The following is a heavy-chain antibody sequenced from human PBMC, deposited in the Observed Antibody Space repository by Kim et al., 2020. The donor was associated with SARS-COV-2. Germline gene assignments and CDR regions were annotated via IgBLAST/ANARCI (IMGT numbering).Heavy chain of an antibody. Sequence: SETLSLTCTVSGGSISSNAYYWDWIRQPPGKGLEWIGSISYSGRTYSNPSLKSRVTISVDTSKNQISLKLSSVTAADTGVYYCARGIFGVVIIPYYYYYMDVWGKGTTVPVSS. CDR2: ISYSGRT. D-gene: IGHD3-3*01. CDR1: GGSISSNAYY. J-gene: IGHJ6*03. CDR3: ARGIFGVVIIPYYYYYMDV. V-gene: IGHV4-39*01.